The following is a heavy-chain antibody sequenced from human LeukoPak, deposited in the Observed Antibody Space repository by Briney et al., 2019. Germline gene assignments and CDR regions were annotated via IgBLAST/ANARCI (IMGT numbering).Heavy chain of an antibody. CDR2: IYYSGST. J-gene: IGHJ6*03. CDR3: ARDTPSLAAAGTNYYYMDV. Sequence: SETLSLTCTVSGGSISSSSYYWGWIRQPPGKGLEWIGSIYYSGSTYYNPSLKSRVTISVDTSKNQFSLKLSSVTAADTAVYYCARDTPSLAAAGTNYYYMDVWGKGTTVTVSS. CDR1: GGSISSSSYY. D-gene: IGHD6-13*01. V-gene: IGHV4-39*07.